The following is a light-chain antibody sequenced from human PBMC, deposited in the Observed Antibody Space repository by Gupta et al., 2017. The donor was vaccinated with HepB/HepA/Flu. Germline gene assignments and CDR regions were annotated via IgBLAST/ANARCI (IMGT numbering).Light chain of an antibody. V-gene: IGKV3-11*01. CDR3: QQRSNWPLT. Sequence: EIVLTQSPATLSWSPVERATLSCRASQSISSYLAWYQQKPGQAPRLLIYDASNMATGIPARCSGSGSGTDFTLTISSLEPEDFAVYYCQQRSNWPLTFGGGTKVEIK. J-gene: IGKJ4*01. CDR1: QSISSY. CDR2: DAS.